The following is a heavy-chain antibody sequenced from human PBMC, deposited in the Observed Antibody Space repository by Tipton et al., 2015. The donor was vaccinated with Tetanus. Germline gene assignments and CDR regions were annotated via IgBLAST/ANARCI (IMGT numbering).Heavy chain of an antibody. CDR3: ARGNRGSSWYL. Sequence: QSGAEVKKPGASVKVSCKAFGYAFASYDLNWVRQASGQGLEWLGYMNPKTGPAGYAQKFQGRVTMTSDISSSTAYMELRNLRSDDTALYYCARGNRGSSWYLWGQGTLVTVSS. CDR2: MNPKTGPA. V-gene: IGHV1-8*01. CDR1: GYAFASYD. D-gene: IGHD6-13*01. J-gene: IGHJ4*02.